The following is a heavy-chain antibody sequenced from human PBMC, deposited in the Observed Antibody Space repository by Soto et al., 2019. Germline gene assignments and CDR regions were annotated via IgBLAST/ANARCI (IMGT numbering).Heavy chain of an antibody. V-gene: IGHV1-69*12. CDR3: ARGGTLKPFDP. D-gene: IGHD3-16*01. Sequence: QVQLVQSGPEVKEPGSSVKVSCKTSGGTFSSYSLNWVRQAPGQGREWMGVITPLYGTKNYAQRFRGRVTLAADESTSTVLMELTRATSDDTAVYFCARGGTLKPFDPWGQGTLVTVSS. CDR1: GGTFSSYS. CDR2: ITPLYGTK. J-gene: IGHJ5*02.